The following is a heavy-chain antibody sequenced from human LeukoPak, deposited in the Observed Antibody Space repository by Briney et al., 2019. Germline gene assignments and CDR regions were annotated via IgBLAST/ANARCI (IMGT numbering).Heavy chain of an antibody. Sequence: EASVKVSCKASGYTFTSYDINWVRQATGQGLEWMGWMNPNSGNTGYAQKFQGRVTITRNTSISTAYMELSSLRSEDTAVYYCAREVGLAAAGPGMDVWGQGTTVTVSS. CDR2: MNPNSGNT. V-gene: IGHV1-8*01. CDR1: GYTFTSYD. D-gene: IGHD6-13*01. CDR3: AREVGLAAAGPGMDV. J-gene: IGHJ6*02.